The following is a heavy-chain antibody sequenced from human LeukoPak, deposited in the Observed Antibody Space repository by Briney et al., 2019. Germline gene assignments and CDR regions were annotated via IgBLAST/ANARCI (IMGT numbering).Heavy chain of an antibody. CDR1: GFTFSTFA. J-gene: IGHJ3*02. CDR2: IFPSGGEI. CDR3: ARSSSGYTGAAFDI. V-gene: IGHV3-23*01. Sequence: GGSLRLSCAASGFTFSTFAMIWVRQPPGKGLEWVSSIFPSGGEIHYADSVRGRFTISRDNSKSTLSLQMSSLRSEDTAVYYCARSSSGYTGAAFDIWGQGTMVTVSS. D-gene: IGHD3-22*01.